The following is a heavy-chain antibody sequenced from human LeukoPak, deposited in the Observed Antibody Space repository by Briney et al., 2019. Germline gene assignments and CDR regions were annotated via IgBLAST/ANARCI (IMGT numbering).Heavy chain of an antibody. V-gene: IGHV3-30-3*01. CDR2: ISYDGSNK. Sequence: GGSLRLSCAASGFTFSSYAMHWVRQAPGKGLAWVAVISYDGSNKYYADSVKGRFTISRDNSKNTLYLQMNSLRAEDTAVYYCAREGVVGALTNWFDPWGQGTLVTVSS. CDR3: AREGVVGALTNWFDP. CDR1: GFTFSSYA. D-gene: IGHD1-26*01. J-gene: IGHJ5*02.